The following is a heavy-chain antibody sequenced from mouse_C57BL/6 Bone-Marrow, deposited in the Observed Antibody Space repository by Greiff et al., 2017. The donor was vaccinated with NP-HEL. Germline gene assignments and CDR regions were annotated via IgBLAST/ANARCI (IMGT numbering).Heavy chain of an antibody. CDR1: GYTFTDYY. CDR2: IYPGSGNT. J-gene: IGHJ4*01. Sequence: VMLVESGAELVRPGASVKLSCKASGYTFTDYYINWVKQRPGQGLEWIARIYPGSGNTYYNEKFKGKATLTAEKSSSTAYMQLSSLTSEDSAVYFCARDYYGSSYDAMDYWGQGTSVTVSS. D-gene: IGHD1-1*01. CDR3: ARDYYGSSYDAMDY. V-gene: IGHV1-76*01.